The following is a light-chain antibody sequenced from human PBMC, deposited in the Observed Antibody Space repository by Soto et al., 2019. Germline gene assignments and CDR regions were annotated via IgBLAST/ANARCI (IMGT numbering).Light chain of an antibody. Sequence: QSVLTQPASVSGSPGQSITISCSGTSEDVGGYNYVSWYQHHPGKAPKLMIYEVTNRPSGLSNRFSGSKSGSTASLTISGLQAEDEADYYCSSYTSSNTLVVGTGTKVTVL. V-gene: IGLV2-14*01. CDR3: SSYTSSNTLV. CDR2: EVT. CDR1: SEDVGGYNY. J-gene: IGLJ1*01.